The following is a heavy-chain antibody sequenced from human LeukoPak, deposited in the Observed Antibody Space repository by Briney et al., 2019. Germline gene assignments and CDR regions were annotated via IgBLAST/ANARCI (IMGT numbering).Heavy chain of an antibody. J-gene: IGHJ6*03. CDR2: IYSGGST. CDR1: GFTVSSNY. Sequence: GGSLRLSCAASGFTVSSNYMSWVRQAPGKGLEWVSVIYSGGSTYYADSLKGRFTISRDNSKSTVYLQMNSLRAEDTAVYYCAKDGSGSYLSFTYYHYLDVWGKGTTVTVSS. D-gene: IGHD3-10*01. CDR3: AKDGSGSYLSFTYYHYLDV. V-gene: IGHV3-53*01.